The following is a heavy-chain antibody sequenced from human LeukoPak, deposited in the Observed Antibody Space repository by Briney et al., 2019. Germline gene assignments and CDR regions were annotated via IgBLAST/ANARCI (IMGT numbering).Heavy chain of an antibody. V-gene: IGHV1-2*02. Sequence: ASVKVSCKASGYTFTGYYMHWVRQAPGQGLKWMGWINPNSGGTNYAQKFQGRVTMTRDTSISTAYMELSRLRSDDTAVYYCARVLGYRYYFDYWGQGTLVTVSS. CDR2: INPNSGGT. D-gene: IGHD5-18*01. CDR3: ARVLGYRYYFDY. CDR1: GYTFTGYY. J-gene: IGHJ4*02.